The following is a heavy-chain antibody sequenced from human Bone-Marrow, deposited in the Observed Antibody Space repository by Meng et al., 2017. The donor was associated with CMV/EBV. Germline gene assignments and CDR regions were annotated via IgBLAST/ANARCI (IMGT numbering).Heavy chain of an antibody. V-gene: IGHV4-39*07. J-gene: IGHJ4*02. D-gene: IGHD6-19*01. CDR3: ASSHIWLIALAGTRFNY. CDR2: TYYTGRT. Sequence: SETLSPTCPVSGGSISSSSYYWGWIRQPPGKGLEWIASTYYTGRTYYKPSLKSRVTISKDTSKNQFSLNLSSVTAADTAVYYCASSHIWLIALAGTRFNYWGQGSLVTVSS. CDR1: GGSISSSSYY.